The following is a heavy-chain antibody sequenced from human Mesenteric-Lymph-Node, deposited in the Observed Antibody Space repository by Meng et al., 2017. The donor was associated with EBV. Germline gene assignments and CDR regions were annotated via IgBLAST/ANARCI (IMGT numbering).Heavy chain of an antibody. CDR2: IYHSGTT. CDR1: GGSISSGGYS. CDR3: TRGRYYYDNSASYKNWFFDL. D-gene: IGHD3-22*01. J-gene: IGHJ2*01. Sequence: QLQLQESGSGLVNPSQTLSLTFAVSGGSISSGGYSWSWIRQPPGKALEWIGYIYHSGTTYYNPSLKSRVTLSLDRSKNHFSLNLSSVTAADTAVYYCTRGRYYYDNSASYKNWFFDLWGRGTLVTVSS. V-gene: IGHV4-30-2*01.